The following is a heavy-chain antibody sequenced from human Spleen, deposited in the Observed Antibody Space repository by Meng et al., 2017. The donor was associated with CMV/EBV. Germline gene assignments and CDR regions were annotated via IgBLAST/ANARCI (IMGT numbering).Heavy chain of an antibody. Sequence: GESLKTSCAASGFTFRTYEMNWVRQAPGKGLEWVSYISSSSIKYYADSVKGRCTISRDNAENSLYQQMTSLRAEDTAVYYCARGFIIGGNYYYYYGMGVWGQGTTVTVSS. V-gene: IGHV3-48*03. D-gene: IGHD3-10*01. CDR1: GFTFRTYE. CDR3: ARGFIIGGNYYYYYGMGV. J-gene: IGHJ6*02. CDR2: ISSSSIK.